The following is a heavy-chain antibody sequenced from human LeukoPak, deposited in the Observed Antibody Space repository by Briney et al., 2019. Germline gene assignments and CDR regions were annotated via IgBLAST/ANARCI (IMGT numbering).Heavy chain of an antibody. CDR3: ARAMGSGWFDDDC. Sequence: GGFLRLSCAASGFTFSSYAMHWVRQAPGKGLEWVAVISYDGSNKYYADSVKGRFTISRDNSKNTLYLQMNSLRTEDTAVYYCARAMGSGWFDDDCWGQGTLVTVSS. CDR2: ISYDGSNK. V-gene: IGHV3-30-3*01. CDR1: GFTFSSYA. J-gene: IGHJ4*02. D-gene: IGHD6-19*01.